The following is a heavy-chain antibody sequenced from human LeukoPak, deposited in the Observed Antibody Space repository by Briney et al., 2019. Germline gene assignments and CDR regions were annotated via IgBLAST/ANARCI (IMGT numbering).Heavy chain of an antibody. D-gene: IGHD1-26*01. CDR1: GYTFTGYY. V-gene: IGHV1-2*02. CDR2: FNPNSGDT. Sequence: GASVKVSCKASGYTFTGYYIHWVRQAPGQGLEWMGWFNPNSGDTHYAQKFQGRVTMTRDTSISTAYMELSRLTSDDTAVYYCGRGESGTFDSWGQGALVTVSS. J-gene: IGHJ4*02. CDR3: GRGESGTFDS.